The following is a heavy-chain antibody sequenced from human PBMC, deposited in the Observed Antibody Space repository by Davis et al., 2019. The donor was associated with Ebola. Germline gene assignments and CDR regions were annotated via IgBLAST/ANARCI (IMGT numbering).Heavy chain of an antibody. V-gene: IGHV3-72*01. D-gene: IGHD3-3*01. J-gene: IGHJ4*02. CDR1: GFTFSDYY. Sequence: GESLKISCAASGFTFSDYYMDWVRQTPGKGLEWVGRIRNKANSYTTEYAASVKGRFIISRDDSKNSLYLQMNSLAADDTAVYYCARAVFHEVLDYWGQGTPVTVSS. CDR2: IRNKANSYTT. CDR3: ARAVFHEVLDY.